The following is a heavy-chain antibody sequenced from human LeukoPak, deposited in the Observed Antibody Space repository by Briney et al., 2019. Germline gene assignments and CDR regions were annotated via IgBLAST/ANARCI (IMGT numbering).Heavy chain of an antibody. Sequence: PGGSLRLSCSASGFTFSSYAMHWVRRAPGKGLEYVSAISSNGGSTYYADSVKGRFTISRDNSKNTLYLQMSSLRAEDTAVYYCVKTVYGTMVRGVITSPFDYWGQGTLVTVSS. D-gene: IGHD3-10*01. V-gene: IGHV3-64D*06. CDR1: GFTFSSYA. CDR2: ISSNGGST. CDR3: VKTVYGTMVRGVITSPFDY. J-gene: IGHJ4*02.